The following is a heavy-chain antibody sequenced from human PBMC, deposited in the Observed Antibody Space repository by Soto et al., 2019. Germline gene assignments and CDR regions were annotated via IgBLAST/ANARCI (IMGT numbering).Heavy chain of an antibody. J-gene: IGHJ4*02. CDR3: ARDVSSGYFDY. D-gene: IGHD3-22*01. CDR1: GYTFTSYY. V-gene: IGHV1-46*01. CDR2: INPSGGST. Sequence: QVQLVQSGAEVKKPGASVKVSCKASGYTFTSYYLHCVRQAPGQGLEWMGIINPSGGSTSFAQKFQGRVTMTRDTSTTTVYMELSSLRSEDTAVYYCARDVSSGYFDYWGQGTLVTVSS.